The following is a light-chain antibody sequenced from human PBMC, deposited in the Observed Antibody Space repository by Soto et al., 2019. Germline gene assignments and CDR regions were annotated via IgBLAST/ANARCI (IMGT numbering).Light chain of an antibody. Sequence: QSVLTQPTSVSGSPGQSITIPCTGTSSDVGGYNYVSWYQQYPGKAPKLVIFDVTNRPSGVSHRFSGAKSGNTASLTISGLQTEDEGTYYCSSYTSISTYVFGTGTKLTVL. V-gene: IGLV2-14*03. J-gene: IGLJ1*01. CDR2: DVT. CDR1: SSDVGGYNY. CDR3: SSYTSISTYV.